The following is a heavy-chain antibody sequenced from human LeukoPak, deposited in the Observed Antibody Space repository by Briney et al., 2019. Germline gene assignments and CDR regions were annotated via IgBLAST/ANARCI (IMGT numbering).Heavy chain of an antibody. V-gene: IGHV3-15*01. D-gene: IGHD3-10*01. CDR3: TTDERRYSPRGYGSGSYYNTPTFDY. CDR2: IKSKTDGGTT. J-gene: IGHJ4*02. CDR1: GFTFSNAW. Sequence: GESLRLSCAASGFTFSNAWMSWVRQAPGKGLEWVGRIKSKTDGGTTDYAAPVKGRFTISRDDSKNTLYLQMNSLKTEDTAVYYCTTDERRYSPRGYGSGSYYNTPTFDYWGQGTLVTVSS.